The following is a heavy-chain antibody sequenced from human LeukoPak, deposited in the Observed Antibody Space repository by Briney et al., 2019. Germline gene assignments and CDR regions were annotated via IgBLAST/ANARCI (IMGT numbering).Heavy chain of an antibody. CDR1: GFTFSSYG. J-gene: IGHJ4*02. CDR3: AKRPHCTGPGCHHIEY. V-gene: IGHV3-30*02. D-gene: IGHD2-8*02. CDR2: IRYDGSNK. Sequence: GGSLRLSCAASGFTFSSYGMHWVRQAPGKGLEWVAFIRYDGSNKYYADSVKGRFTISRDNSKNTLFLQMNSMRAEDTAVYYCAKRPHCTGPGCHHIEYWGQGTLVTVSS.